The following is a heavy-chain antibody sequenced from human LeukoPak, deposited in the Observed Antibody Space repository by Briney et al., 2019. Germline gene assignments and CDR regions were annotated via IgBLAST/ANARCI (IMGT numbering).Heavy chain of an antibody. CDR1: GGSISTYY. J-gene: IGHJ5*02. CDR2: IYTSGST. Sequence: SETLSLTCTVSGGSISTYYWSWIRRPAGKGLEWIGHIYTSGSTNYNPSLKSRVTMSVDTSMNQFSLKLSSVTAADTALYYCARSYGSGSSNWFDPWGQGTLVTVSS. V-gene: IGHV4-4*07. D-gene: IGHD3-10*01. CDR3: ARSYGSGSSNWFDP.